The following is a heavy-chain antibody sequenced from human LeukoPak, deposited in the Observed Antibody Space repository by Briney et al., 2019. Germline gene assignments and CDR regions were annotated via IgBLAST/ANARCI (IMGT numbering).Heavy chain of an antibody. J-gene: IGHJ4*02. Sequence: GASVKVSCKASGYTFTGYYMHWVRQAPGQGLEWMGWISPNSGGTNYAQKFQGRVTMTRDTSISTAYMELSRLRSDDTAVYYCAKTIIAARNVYDYWGQGTLVTVSS. D-gene: IGHD6-6*01. V-gene: IGHV1-2*02. CDR2: ISPNSGGT. CDR3: AKTIIAARNVYDY. CDR1: GYTFTGYY.